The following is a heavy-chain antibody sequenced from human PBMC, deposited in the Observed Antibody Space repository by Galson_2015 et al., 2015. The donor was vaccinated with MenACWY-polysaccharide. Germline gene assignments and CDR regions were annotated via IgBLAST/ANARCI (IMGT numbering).Heavy chain of an antibody. CDR3: ARGPPYYDFWSGYHPLDY. J-gene: IGHJ4*02. D-gene: IGHD3-3*01. CDR2: INHSGST. CDR1: GGSFSGYY. Sequence: SETLSLTCAVHGGSFSGYYWSWIRQPPGKGLEWIGEINHSGSTNYNPSLKSRVTISVDTSKNQFSLKLSSVTAADTAVYYCARGPPYYDFWSGYHPLDYWGQGTLVTVSS. V-gene: IGHV4-34*01.